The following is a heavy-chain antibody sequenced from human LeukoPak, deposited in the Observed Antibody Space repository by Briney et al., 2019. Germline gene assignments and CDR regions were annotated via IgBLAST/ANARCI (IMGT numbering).Heavy chain of an antibody. Sequence: ASVTISFKVSGYTFTDYYMHWVQQAPGKGLEWMGLVDTEDGETIYAEKFQGRVTITADTSTDTAYMELSSLRSEDTAVYYCATGLMITFGEHQIDYWGQGTLVTVSS. D-gene: IGHD3-16*01. CDR1: GYTFTDYY. CDR3: ATGLMITFGEHQIDY. CDR2: VDTEDGET. V-gene: IGHV1-69-2*01. J-gene: IGHJ4*02.